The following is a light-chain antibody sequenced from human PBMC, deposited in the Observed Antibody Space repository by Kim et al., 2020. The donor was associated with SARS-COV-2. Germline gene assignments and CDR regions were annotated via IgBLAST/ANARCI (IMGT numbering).Light chain of an antibody. CDR1: SSYVGAYNH. CDR2: DVS. CDR3: SSLTSSITYV. J-gene: IGLJ1*01. V-gene: IGLV2-14*04. Sequence: GRSITHSCTRTSSYVGAYNHVSWYQKHPGKAPKLMIYDVSKWPSGVSNRFSGSKSGNTASLTISWLQAEDEADYYCSSLTSSITYVFGTGTKVTVL.